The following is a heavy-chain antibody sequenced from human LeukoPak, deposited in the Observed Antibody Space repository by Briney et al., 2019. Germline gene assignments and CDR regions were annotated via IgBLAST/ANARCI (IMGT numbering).Heavy chain of an antibody. J-gene: IGHJ4*02. CDR2: ISQDVSHK. D-gene: IGHD5-12*01. CDR3: ARVGYNGWNFEN. V-gene: IGHV3-7*01. Sequence: GGSLRLSCAASGFTFSSYWMSWVRQAPGKGLQSVAYISQDVSHKYYVNSVKGRFTISRDNAKNSLHLEMNSLRAEDTALYYCARVGYNGWNFENWGQGTLVTVSS. CDR1: GFTFSSYW.